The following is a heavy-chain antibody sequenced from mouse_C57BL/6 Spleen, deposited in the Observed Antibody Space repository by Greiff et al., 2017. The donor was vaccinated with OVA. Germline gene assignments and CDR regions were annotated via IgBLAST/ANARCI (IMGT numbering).Heavy chain of an antibody. J-gene: IGHJ1*03. CDR3: ARAPYYYGSSWYFDV. CDR1: GFTFSSYA. V-gene: IGHV5-4*01. CDR2: ISDGGSYT. D-gene: IGHD1-1*01. Sequence: DVQLVASWGGLVKPGGSLKLSCAASGFTFSSYAMSWVRQTPEQRLEWVATISDGGSYTYYPDNVKGRFTISRDNAKNNLYLQMSHLKSEDTSMYYCARAPYYYGSSWYFDVWGTGTTVTVSS.